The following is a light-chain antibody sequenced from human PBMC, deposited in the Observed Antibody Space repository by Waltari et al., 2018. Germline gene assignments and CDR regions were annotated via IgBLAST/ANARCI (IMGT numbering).Light chain of an antibody. V-gene: IGKV1-5*03. J-gene: IGKJ2*01. Sequence: DIQMTQSHSTLSASVGDRVSITCRASHSLNNYLAWYQQKPGKAPKLLIYKASNLEGGVPSRFSGSGSGTEFTLTISSLQPDDFATYYCQQYNGYPPYTFGQGTKLEI. CDR2: KAS. CDR3: QQYNGYPPYT. CDR1: HSLNNY.